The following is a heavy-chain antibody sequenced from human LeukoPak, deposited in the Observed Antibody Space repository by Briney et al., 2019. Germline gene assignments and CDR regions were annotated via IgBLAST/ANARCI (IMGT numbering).Heavy chain of an antibody. CDR3: ARGGYYGSGNDFRFDP. Sequence: SETLSLTCTVSGGSISSYYWSWIRQSPGKGLECIGYTHYTGSTNYNPSLKGRVTISVETSKNQFSLKLKSVTAADTAVYYCARGGYYGSGNDFRFDPWGQGTLVTVSS. J-gene: IGHJ5*02. CDR2: THYTGST. V-gene: IGHV4-59*01. CDR1: GGSISSYY. D-gene: IGHD3-10*01.